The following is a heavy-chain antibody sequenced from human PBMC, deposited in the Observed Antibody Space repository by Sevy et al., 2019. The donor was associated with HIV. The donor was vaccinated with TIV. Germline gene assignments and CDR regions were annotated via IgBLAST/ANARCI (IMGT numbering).Heavy chain of an antibody. D-gene: IGHD2-21*01. CDR3: VRGSITAAKTYLSFDI. CDR1: GYIFSDYN. CDR2: INPKSGNT. V-gene: IGHV1-2*06. Sequence: ASVKVSCKSTGYIFSDYNMHWVRQAPGQGLEWMALINPKSGNTIYAQRFRGSVSMTRHTSMSTAYMELSGLRSDDTAVYYCVRGSITAAKTYLSFDIWGQGTMVTVSS. J-gene: IGHJ3*02.